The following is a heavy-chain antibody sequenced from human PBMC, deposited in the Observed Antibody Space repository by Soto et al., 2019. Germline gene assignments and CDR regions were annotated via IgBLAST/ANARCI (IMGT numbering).Heavy chain of an antibody. CDR1: GFTFSSYA. CDR2: ISGSGGST. Sequence: GGSLRLSCAASGFTFSSYAMSWVRQAPGKGLEWVSAISGSGGSTYYADSVKGRFTISRDNSKNTLYLQMNSLRAEDTAVYYCAKGGRDTMIVVVISPPHYFDYWGQGTLVTVSS. V-gene: IGHV3-23*01. J-gene: IGHJ4*02. D-gene: IGHD3-22*01. CDR3: AKGGRDTMIVVVISPPHYFDY.